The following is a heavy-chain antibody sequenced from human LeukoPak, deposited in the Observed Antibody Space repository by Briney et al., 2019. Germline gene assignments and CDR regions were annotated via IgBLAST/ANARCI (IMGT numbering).Heavy chain of an antibody. V-gene: IGHV4-39*07. Sequence: SETLSLTCTVSGGSISSSSYYWGWIRQPPGKGLEWIGSIYYSGSTYYNPSLKSRVTISVDTSKNQFSLKLSSVTAADTAVYYCARDRYSSGRFDPWGQGTLVTVSS. D-gene: IGHD6-19*01. CDR3: ARDRYSSGRFDP. CDR2: IYYSGST. CDR1: GGSISSSSYY. J-gene: IGHJ5*02.